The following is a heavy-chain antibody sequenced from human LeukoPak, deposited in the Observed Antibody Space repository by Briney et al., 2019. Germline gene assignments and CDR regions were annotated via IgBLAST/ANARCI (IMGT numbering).Heavy chain of an antibody. J-gene: IGHJ4*02. D-gene: IGHD5-24*01. Sequence: SETLSLTCTVSGGSISSSTYSWTWIRQPPGKGLEWIGSIHYDGNTYYKPSLKSRVTISVDTSKIQFSLRLSSATAADMATYYCARHSLDNYGTYYWGQGTLVTVSS. CDR1: GGSISSSTYS. CDR3: ARHSLDNYGTYY. V-gene: IGHV4-39*01. CDR2: IHYDGNT.